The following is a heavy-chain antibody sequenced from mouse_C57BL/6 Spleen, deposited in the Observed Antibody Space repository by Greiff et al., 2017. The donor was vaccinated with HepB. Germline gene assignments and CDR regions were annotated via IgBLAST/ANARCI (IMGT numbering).Heavy chain of an antibody. V-gene: IGHV1-80*01. Sequence: VHLVESGAELVKPGASVKISCKASGYAFSSYWMNWVKQRPGKGLEWIGQIYPGDGDTNYNGKFKGKATLTADKSSSTAYMQLSSLTSEDSAVYFCARWNWVAYWGQGTLVTVSA. CDR1: GYAFSSYW. CDR2: IYPGDGDT. CDR3: ARWNWVAY. J-gene: IGHJ3*01.